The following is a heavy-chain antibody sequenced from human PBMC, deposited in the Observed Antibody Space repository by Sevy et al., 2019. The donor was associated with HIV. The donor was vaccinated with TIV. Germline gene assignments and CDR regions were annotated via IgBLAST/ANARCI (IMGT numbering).Heavy chain of an antibody. D-gene: IGHD2-15*01. CDR3: AKGYCSGGSCPRDYYYYGMDV. J-gene: IGHJ6*02. Sequence: GGSLRLSCAASGFTFSSYAMNWVRQAPGKGLEWVSSISASGRSTYYADSVEGRFTISRDNSKNTLYLQMTSLRGDDTAVYYCAKGYCSGGSCPRDYYYYGMDVWGQGTTVTVSS. V-gene: IGHV3-23*01. CDR1: GFTFSSYA. CDR2: ISASGRST.